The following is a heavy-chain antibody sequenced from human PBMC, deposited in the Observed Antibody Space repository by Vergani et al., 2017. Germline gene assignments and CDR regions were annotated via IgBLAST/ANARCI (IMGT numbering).Heavy chain of an antibody. CDR1: GFTFSSYA. Sequence: EVQLVESGGGLVQPGRSLRLSCAASGFTFSSYAMNWVRQAPGKGLEWVSTISGSGGTTYYADSVKGRFTISRDNSKSTLFLQMNSLRAEDTAIFYCAKSRFQGVSVAGPIFEYWGQGTLVTVSS. CDR2: ISGSGGTT. CDR3: AKSRFQGVSVAGPIFEY. V-gene: IGHV3-23*04. J-gene: IGHJ4*02. D-gene: IGHD6-19*01.